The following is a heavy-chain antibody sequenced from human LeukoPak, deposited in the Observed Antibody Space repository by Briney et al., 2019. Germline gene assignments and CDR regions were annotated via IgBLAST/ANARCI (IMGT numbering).Heavy chain of an antibody. CDR3: ARAQGYCSGGSCYRSGYNWFDP. V-gene: IGHV4-38-2*01. CDR2: IYHCGSA. Sequence: SETLSLTCAVSGYSIRSGYYWGWIRQPPGKGLEWIGSIYHCGSAYYNPSLKSRVTISVDTSKNQFSLKLSSVTAADTAVYYCARAQGYCSGGSCYRSGYNWFDPWGQGTLVTVSS. D-gene: IGHD2-15*01. CDR1: GYSIRSGYY. J-gene: IGHJ5*02.